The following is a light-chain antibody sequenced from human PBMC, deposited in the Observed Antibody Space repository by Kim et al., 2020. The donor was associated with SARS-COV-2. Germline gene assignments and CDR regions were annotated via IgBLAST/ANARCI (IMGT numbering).Light chain of an antibody. V-gene: IGKV1-39*01. CDR2: GVS. Sequence: SASVGDRVTIACRASQSISNYLNWYQQKPGKAPKLLIYGVSSLHGGVPSRFSGSGSGTDFTLTISSLQPEDFATYYCQQSYSTPRTFGQGTKLEI. J-gene: IGKJ1*01. CDR3: QQSYSTPRT. CDR1: QSISNY.